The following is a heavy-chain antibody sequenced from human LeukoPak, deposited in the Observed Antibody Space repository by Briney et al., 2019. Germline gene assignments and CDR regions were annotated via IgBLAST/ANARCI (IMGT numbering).Heavy chain of an antibody. D-gene: IGHD3-3*01. Sequence: PGGSLRLSCVASGFHFRTYGMSWVRQAPGKGLEWVSGIPSGGSNTYYADSVKGRFTISRDNTENTLYLQMNSLRAEDTAVYYCAKDSQHYDFWSRYKQYDYHYIDVWGKGTTVTVSS. CDR3: AKDSQHYDFWSRYKQYDYHYIDV. CDR2: IPSGGSNT. V-gene: IGHV3-23*01. J-gene: IGHJ6*03. CDR1: GFHFRTYG.